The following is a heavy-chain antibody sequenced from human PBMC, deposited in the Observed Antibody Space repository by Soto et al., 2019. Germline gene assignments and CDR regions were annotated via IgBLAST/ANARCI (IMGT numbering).Heavy chain of an antibody. CDR1: GFTFSSYA. CDR2: ISGSGGST. CDR3: ANDNWNDYYYFDY. Sequence: EVQLLESGGGLVQPGGSLRLSCAASGFTFSSYAMSWVRQAPGKGLEWVSAISGSGGSTYYADSVKGRFTISRDNSKNTLDLPMNSLRAEDTAVYYCANDNWNDYYYFDYWGQGTLVTVSS. J-gene: IGHJ4*02. V-gene: IGHV3-23*01. D-gene: IGHD1-20*01.